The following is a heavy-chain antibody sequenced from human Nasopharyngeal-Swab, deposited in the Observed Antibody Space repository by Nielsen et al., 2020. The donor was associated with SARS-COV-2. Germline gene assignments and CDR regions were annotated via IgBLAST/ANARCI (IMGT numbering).Heavy chain of an antibody. D-gene: IGHD6-13*01. J-gene: IGHJ5*02. CDR1: GFTFSNAW. CDR3: TTVRSSSLIDP. CDR2: IKSNTDGGTT. Sequence: GESLKISCAASGFTFSNAWMSWVRQAPGKGLEWVGRIKSNTDGGTTDYAAPVKGRFTISRDDSKNTLYLQINSLKTEDTAVYYCTTVRSSSLIDPWGQGTLVTVSS. V-gene: IGHV3-15*01.